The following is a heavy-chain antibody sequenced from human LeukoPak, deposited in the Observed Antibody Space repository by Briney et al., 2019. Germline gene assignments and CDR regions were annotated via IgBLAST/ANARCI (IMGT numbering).Heavy chain of an antibody. CDR2: ISSSSSTI. V-gene: IGHV3-48*01. J-gene: IGHJ4*02. Sequence: GGSLRLSCAAYGFTFSSYSMNWVRQAPGKGLEWVSYISSSSSTINYADSVKGRFTISRDNAKNSLYLQMDSLRAEDTAVYYCARDPPGDYWGQGTLVTVSS. CDR3: ARDPPGDY. CDR1: GFTFSSYS.